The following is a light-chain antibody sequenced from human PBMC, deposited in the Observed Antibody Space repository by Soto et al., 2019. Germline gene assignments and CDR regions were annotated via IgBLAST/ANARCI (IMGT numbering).Light chain of an antibody. Sequence: EIVFTQSPGTLSLSPGERATLSCRASQSVSSSYLAWYQQKPDQAPRLLIYGASNRATGIPARFSGSGSGTEFTLTISSLQSEDFAVYYCQQYDNWPPTWTFGQGTKVDIK. CDR1: QSVSSSY. CDR2: GAS. V-gene: IGKV3-20*01. J-gene: IGKJ1*01. CDR3: QQYDNWPPTWT.